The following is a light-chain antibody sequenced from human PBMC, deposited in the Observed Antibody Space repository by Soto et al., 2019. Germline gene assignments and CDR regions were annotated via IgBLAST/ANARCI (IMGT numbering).Light chain of an antibody. CDR2: GAS. CDR1: QSVSGSF. CDR3: QQYGSSPLYT. J-gene: IGKJ2*01. Sequence: EIVLTQSPGTLSLSPGERATLSCRVSQSVSGSFLAWYQQKPGQAPRLLIFGASSRATGIPDRFSGSGSGTDFTLTISRLEPEDFAVYYCQQYGSSPLYTFVQGTKLEIK. V-gene: IGKV3-20*01.